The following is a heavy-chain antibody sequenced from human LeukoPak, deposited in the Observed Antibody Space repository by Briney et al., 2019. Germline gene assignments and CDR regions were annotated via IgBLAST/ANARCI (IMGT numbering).Heavy chain of an antibody. CDR3: ARRWSYSSSWYGEGDWFDP. J-gene: IGHJ5*02. CDR2: INHSGGT. D-gene: IGHD6-13*01. Sequence: GSLRLSCAASGFTFDDYGMSWIRQPPGKGLEWIGEINHSGGTNYNPSLKSRVTISVDTSKNQFSLKLSSVTAADTAVYYCARRWSYSSSWYGEGDWFDPWGQGTLVTVSS. V-gene: IGHV4-34*01. CDR1: GFTFDDYG.